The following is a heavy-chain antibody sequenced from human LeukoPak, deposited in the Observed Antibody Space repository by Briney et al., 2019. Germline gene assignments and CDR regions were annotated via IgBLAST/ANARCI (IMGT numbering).Heavy chain of an antibody. V-gene: IGHV4-39*07. CDR1: GGSISSSSYY. J-gene: IGHJ4*02. D-gene: IGHD3-22*01. CDR3: ARGYYYDSSGYYYPPSG. CDR2: IYYSGST. Sequence: SETLSLTCTVSGGSISSSSYYWGWIRQPPGKGLEWIGSIYYSGSTYYNPSLESRVTISVDTSKNQFSLKLSSVTAADTAVYYCARGYYYDSSGYYYPPSGWGQGTLVTVSS.